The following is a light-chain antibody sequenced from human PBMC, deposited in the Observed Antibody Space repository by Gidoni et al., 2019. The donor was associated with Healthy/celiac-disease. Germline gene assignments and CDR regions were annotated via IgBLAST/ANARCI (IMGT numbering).Light chain of an antibody. V-gene: IGKV1-5*01. CDR2: DAS. J-gene: IGKJ2*01. CDR1: QSISSW. Sequence: DIQMTQSTSTLSASVGDRVTITCRASQSISSWLAWYQQKPGKAPNLLIYDASSLESGVPSRFSGSGAGTEFTITISSRQPDDFATYYCQQYNSYLYTFXQXTKLEIK. CDR3: QQYNSYLYT.